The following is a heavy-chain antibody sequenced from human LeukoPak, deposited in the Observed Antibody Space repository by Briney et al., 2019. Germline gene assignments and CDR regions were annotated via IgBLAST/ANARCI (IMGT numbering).Heavy chain of an antibody. CDR2: ISSRTSTI. D-gene: IGHD1-26*01. J-gene: IGHJ4*02. CDR3: ARARVLGGGENFDY. CDR1: GFDFSRIT. Sequence: GGSLRLSCAASGFDFSRITMNWVRQAPGKELEWISYISSRTSTIYYADSVKGRFTVSRDDAKNSLYLQMNSLRAEDTAVYYCARARVLGGGENFDYWGQGTLVTVSS. V-gene: IGHV3-48*04.